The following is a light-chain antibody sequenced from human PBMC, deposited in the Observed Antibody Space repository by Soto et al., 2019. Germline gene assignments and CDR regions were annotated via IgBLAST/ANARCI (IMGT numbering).Light chain of an antibody. CDR3: SSYTTSGTPV. J-gene: IGLJ3*02. V-gene: IGLV2-14*01. CDR1: SSDVGSYNY. Sequence: QSVLTQHASVSGSPGQSITISCTGTSSDVGSYNYLSWYQQHPGKAPKVMIYEVSNRPAGVSNRFSGSKSGNTASLTISGLQAEDEADYYCSSYTTSGTPVFGGGTKLTVL. CDR2: EVS.